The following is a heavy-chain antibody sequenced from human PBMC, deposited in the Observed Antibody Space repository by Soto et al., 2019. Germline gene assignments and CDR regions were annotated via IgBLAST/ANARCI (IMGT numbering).Heavy chain of an antibody. Sequence: SVKVSCKASGGTFSSYAISWVRQAPGQGLEWMGGIIPIFGTANYAQKFRGRVTITADESTSTAYMELSSLRSEDTAVYYCARARGPYGDYAGWGQGTLVTVSS. CDR3: ARARGPYGDYAG. CDR2: IIPIFGTA. D-gene: IGHD4-17*01. V-gene: IGHV1-69*13. CDR1: GGTFSSYA. J-gene: IGHJ4*02.